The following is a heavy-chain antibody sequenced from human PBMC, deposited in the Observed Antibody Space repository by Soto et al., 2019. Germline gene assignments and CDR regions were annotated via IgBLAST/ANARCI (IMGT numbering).Heavy chain of an antibody. D-gene: IGHD3-10*01. J-gene: IGHJ6*02. CDR3: SGLMVRGVIYHYYYGMDV. CDR1: GGSISSSSYY. Sequence: SETLSLTCTVSGGSISSSSYYWGWIRQPPGKGLEWIGSIYYSGSTYYNPSLKSRVTISVDTSKNQFSLKLSSVTAADTAVYYCSGLMVRGVIYHYYYGMDVWGQGTTVTVSS. CDR2: IYYSGST. V-gene: IGHV4-39*01.